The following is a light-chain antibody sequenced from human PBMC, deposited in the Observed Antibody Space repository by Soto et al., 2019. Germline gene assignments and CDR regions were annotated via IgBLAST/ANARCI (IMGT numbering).Light chain of an antibody. CDR3: QQYSAWPLT. CDR1: QSVRSN. J-gene: IGKJ4*01. V-gene: IGKV3-15*01. CDR2: GAS. Sequence: IVMTQSPAILSVSPGERATLFCRASQSVRSNFLAWYQHKPGQAPRLLIHGASTRATGVPARFSGSASETEFTLTISSLQSEDCAVYYCQQYSAWPLTFGGGTKVEIK.